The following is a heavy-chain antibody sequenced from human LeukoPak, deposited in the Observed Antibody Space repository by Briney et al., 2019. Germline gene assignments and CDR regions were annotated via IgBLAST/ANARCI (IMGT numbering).Heavy chain of an antibody. J-gene: IGHJ6*03. CDR2: IRSKANSYAT. V-gene: IGHV3-73*01. Sequence: TGGSLRLSCAASGLTFSGSAIYWVRQTSGKGLEWVGRIRSKANSYATAYAASVKGRFTISRDDSKNTAYLQMNSLKTEDTAVYYCTRTGRITMVRGVIAVDYNYMDVWGKGTTVTISS. D-gene: IGHD3-10*01. CDR1: GLTFSGSA. CDR3: TRTGRITMVRGVIAVDYNYMDV.